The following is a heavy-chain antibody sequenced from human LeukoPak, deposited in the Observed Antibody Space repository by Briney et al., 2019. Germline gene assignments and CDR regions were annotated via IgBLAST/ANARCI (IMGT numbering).Heavy chain of an antibody. CDR2: ISATTGNI. CDR3: VRAVAAAGPPPDY. CDR1: GFTFSSYA. J-gene: IGHJ4*02. V-gene: IGHV3-21*01. Sequence: GGSLRLSCAASGFTFSSYAMNWVRQAPGKGLEWVSSISATTGNIFYADSVRGRFTISRDNAKNSLYLQMNSLTADDTAVYYCVRAVAAAGPPPDYWGQGTLVTVSS. D-gene: IGHD6-13*01.